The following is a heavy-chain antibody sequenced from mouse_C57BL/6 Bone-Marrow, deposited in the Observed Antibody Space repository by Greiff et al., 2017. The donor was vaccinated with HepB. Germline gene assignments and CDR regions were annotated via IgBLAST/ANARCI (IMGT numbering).Heavy chain of an antibody. D-gene: IGHD1-1*01. J-gene: IGHJ1*03. V-gene: IGHV1-52*01. CDR2: IDPSDSET. CDR1: GYTFTSYW. CDR3: ARWAYGSSYVWYVDV. Sequence: QVQLQQPGAELVRPGSSVKLSCKASGYTFTSYWMHWVKQRPIQGLEWIGNIDPSDSETHYNQKFKDKATLTVDKSSSTAYMQLSSLTSEDSAVYYCARWAYGSSYVWYVDVWGTGTTVTVSS.